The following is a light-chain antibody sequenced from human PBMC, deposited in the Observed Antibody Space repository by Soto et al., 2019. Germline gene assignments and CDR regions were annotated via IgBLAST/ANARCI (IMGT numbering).Light chain of an antibody. Sequence: GVRVTITCRASQTVERWLAWYQQKPGKAPNLVISDVSSLERGVPSRFSGSGSGREFTLTISGVKRDDFEAYYCHRYKNPVSTFGQGTKV. J-gene: IGKJ1*01. CDR3: HRYKNPVST. V-gene: IGKV1-5*01. CDR1: QTVERW. CDR2: DVS.